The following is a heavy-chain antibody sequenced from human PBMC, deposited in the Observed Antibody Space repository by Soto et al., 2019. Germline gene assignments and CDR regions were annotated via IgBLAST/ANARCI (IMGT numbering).Heavy chain of an antibody. D-gene: IGHD3-9*01. CDR2: IYYST. CDR3: VKEGAETGQGYFDY. CDR1: GGSISGYY. Sequence: XXTLSLPCTVSGGSISGYYWSWILQPPGKGLEWIGYIYYSTNYNPSLKSRVTISIDTSKNQLSLQMNSLRAEDTAIYYCVKEGAETGQGYFDYWGQGALVTVSS. J-gene: IGHJ4*02. V-gene: IGHV4-59*08.